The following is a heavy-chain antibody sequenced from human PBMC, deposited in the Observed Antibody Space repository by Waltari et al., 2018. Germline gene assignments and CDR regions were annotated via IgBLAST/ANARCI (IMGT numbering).Heavy chain of an antibody. J-gene: IGHJ6*03. CDR1: GGSISSSSYY. Sequence: QLQLQESGPGLVKPSETLSLTCTVSGGSISSSSYYWGWIRQPPGKGLEWIGSIYYSGSTYYNPSLKSRVTISVDTSKNQFSLKLSSVTAADTAVYYCARQEGSSGWYYYYYMDVWGKGTTVTVSS. CDR2: IYYSGST. CDR3: ARQEGSSGWYYYYYMDV. D-gene: IGHD6-19*01. V-gene: IGHV4-39*07.